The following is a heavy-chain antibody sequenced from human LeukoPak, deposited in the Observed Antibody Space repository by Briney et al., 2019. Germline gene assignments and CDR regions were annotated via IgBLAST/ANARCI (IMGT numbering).Heavy chain of an antibody. V-gene: IGHV1-2*02. CDR1: GYTFTGYY. D-gene: IGHD3-22*01. Sequence: ASVKVSCKASGYTFTGYYMHWVRQAPGQGLEWMGWINPNSGGTNYAQKFQGRVTMTRDTSISTAHMELSRLRSDDTAVYYCAKPYYYDSSGYYYYYYYGMDVWGQGITVTVSS. CDR2: INPNSGGT. J-gene: IGHJ6*02. CDR3: AKPYYYDSSGYYYYYYYGMDV.